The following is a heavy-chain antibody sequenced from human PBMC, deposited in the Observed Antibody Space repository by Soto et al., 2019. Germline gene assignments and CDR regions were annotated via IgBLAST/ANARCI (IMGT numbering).Heavy chain of an antibody. D-gene: IGHD3-22*01. CDR3: ARVLRDDSSGYYDWFDP. CDR1: GYTFTSYY. V-gene: IGHV1-46*01. CDR2: INPSGGST. J-gene: IGHJ5*02. Sequence: ASVKVSCKASGYTFTSYYMHWVRQAPGQGLEWMGIINPSGGSTSYAQKFQGRVTMTRDTSTSTVYMELSSLRSEDTAVYYCARVLRDDSSGYYDWFDPWGQGTLVTVSS.